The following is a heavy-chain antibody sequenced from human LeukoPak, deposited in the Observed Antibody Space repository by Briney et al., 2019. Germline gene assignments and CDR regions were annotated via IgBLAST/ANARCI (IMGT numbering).Heavy chain of an antibody. Sequence: SQTLSLTCAISGDSVSSNSAAWNWIRQSPSRGLEWLGRTYYGSKWYNDYAVSVKSRITINPDTSKNQFSLQLNSVTPEDTAVYYCASSGIGGPAASLWFGELSDYFDYWGQGTLVTVSS. D-gene: IGHD3-10*01. V-gene: IGHV6-1*01. CDR3: ASSGIGGPAASLWFGELSDYFDY. CDR2: TYYGSKWYN. CDR1: GDSVSSNSAA. J-gene: IGHJ4*02.